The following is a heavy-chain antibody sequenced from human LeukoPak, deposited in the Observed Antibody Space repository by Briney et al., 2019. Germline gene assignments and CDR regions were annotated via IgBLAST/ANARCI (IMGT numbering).Heavy chain of an antibody. CDR3: ARQWSSGPAAIPDAFDI. CDR2: IYPGDSDT. V-gene: IGHV5-51*01. CDR1: GYSFTSYW. J-gene: IGHJ3*02. D-gene: IGHD2-2*01. Sequence: GKSLKISCKGSGYSFTSYWIGWVRQMPGKGLEWMGIIYPGDSDTRYSPSFQGQVTISADKSISTAYLQWSSLKASDTAMYYCARQWSSGPAAIPDAFDIWGQGTMVTVSS.